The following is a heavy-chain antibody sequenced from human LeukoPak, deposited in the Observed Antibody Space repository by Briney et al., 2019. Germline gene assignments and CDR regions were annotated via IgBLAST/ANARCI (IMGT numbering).Heavy chain of an antibody. V-gene: IGHV3-48*03. D-gene: IGHD4-17*01. CDR1: GVTFSRYE. CDR3: ARDLGMTDGDYVSYFDY. J-gene: IGHJ4*02. Sequence: GGSLRLSCAASGVTFSRYELNWVRQAPGKGLEWVSYISSSGSIIYYADSVKGRFTISRDNAKNSLYLQMNSLRAEDTAVYYCARDLGMTDGDYVSYFDYWGQGTLVTVSS. CDR2: ISSSGSII.